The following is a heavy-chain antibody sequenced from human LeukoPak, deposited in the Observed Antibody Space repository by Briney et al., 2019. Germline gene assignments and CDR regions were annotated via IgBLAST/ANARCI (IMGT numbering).Heavy chain of an antibody. CDR3: ARDRDSGWYGWFDP. CDR2: VYYTGDT. V-gene: IGHV4-59*01. CDR1: GGSIGIYY. J-gene: IGHJ5*02. Sequence: PSETLSLTCTVCGGSIGIYYWTWIRQPPGKGLEWSGSVYYTGDTHYNPSLKSRVSVSVDTSRNEFYLNLKSVSAADTATYFCARDRDSGWYGWFDPWGPGILVTVSS. D-gene: IGHD6-19*01.